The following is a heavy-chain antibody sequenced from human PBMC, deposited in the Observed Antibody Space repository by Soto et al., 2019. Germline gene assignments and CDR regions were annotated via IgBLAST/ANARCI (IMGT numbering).Heavy chain of an antibody. CDR3: SRGPEVGVRGAY. Sequence: PGGSLRLSCTGSGFPFSAYNINWVRQAPGKGLEWVSSITVGSSHIYQSNSMKGRFTISRDDAKNAVYLQIDSLRDEDTALYYCSRGPEVGVRGAYWGQGTLVTVSS. CDR1: GFPFSAYN. D-gene: IGHD3-16*01. CDR2: ITVGSSHI. J-gene: IGHJ4*02. V-gene: IGHV3-21*01.